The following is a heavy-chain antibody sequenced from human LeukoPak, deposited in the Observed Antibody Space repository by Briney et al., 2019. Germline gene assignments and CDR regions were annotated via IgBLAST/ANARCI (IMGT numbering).Heavy chain of an antibody. J-gene: IGHJ4*02. V-gene: IGHV1-18*01. CDR2: ISAYNGNT. CDR1: GHTFTSYG. Sequence: GASVKVSCKAPGHTFTSYGISWVRQAPGQGLEWMGWISAYNGNTNYAQKLQGRVTMTTDTSTSTAYMELRSLRSDDTAVYYCARELKEVAVAVYYFDYWGQGTLVTVSS. D-gene: IGHD6-19*01. CDR3: ARELKEVAVAVYYFDY.